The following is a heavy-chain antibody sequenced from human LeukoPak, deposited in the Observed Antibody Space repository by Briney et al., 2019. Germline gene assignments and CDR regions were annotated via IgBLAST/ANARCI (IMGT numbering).Heavy chain of an antibody. CDR3: ARDSGTTGEVKFDP. CDR1: GGTFSSYA. Sequence: SVKVSCKASGGTFSSYAISWVRQAPGQGLEWMGGIIPIFGTANYAQKFRGRVTITADKSTRTAYMELSSLRSEDTAVYYCARDSGTTGEVKFDPWGQGTLVTVSS. CDR2: IIPIFGTA. D-gene: IGHD3-10*01. J-gene: IGHJ5*02. V-gene: IGHV1-69*06.